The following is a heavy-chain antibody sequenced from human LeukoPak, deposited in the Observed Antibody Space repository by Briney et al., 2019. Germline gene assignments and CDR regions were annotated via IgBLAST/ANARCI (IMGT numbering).Heavy chain of an antibody. Sequence: GGSLRLSCAASGFTFSSYWMSWVRQAPGKGLEWVANIKQDGSEKYYVDSVKGRFTISRDNAKNSLCLQMNSLRAEDTAVYYCARSGWWMATNFDYWGQGTLVTVSS. J-gene: IGHJ4*02. CDR2: IKQDGSEK. CDR3: ARSGWWMATNFDY. CDR1: GFTFSSYW. D-gene: IGHD5-24*01. V-gene: IGHV3-7*01.